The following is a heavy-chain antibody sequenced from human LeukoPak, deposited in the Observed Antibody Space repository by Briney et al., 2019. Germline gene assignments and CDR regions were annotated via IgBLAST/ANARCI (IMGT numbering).Heavy chain of an antibody. V-gene: IGHV4-39*07. CDR1: GGSISSSSYY. J-gene: IGHJ4*02. CDR3: ARDAKYYYGSRTFFFFEY. CDR2: IYYSGST. Sequence: SETLSLTCTVSGGSISSSSYYWGWIRQPPGKGLEWIGSIYYSGSTYYNPSLKSRVTMSTDTSKNQFSLKLSSVTAADTAIYYCARDAKYYYGSRTFFFFEYWGQGTLLTVSS. D-gene: IGHD3-10*01.